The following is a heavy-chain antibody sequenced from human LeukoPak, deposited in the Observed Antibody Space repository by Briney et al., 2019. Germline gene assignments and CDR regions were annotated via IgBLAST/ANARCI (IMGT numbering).Heavy chain of an antibody. Sequence: PGGSLRLSCAASGFTFTSYTMNGVRQAPGKGLEWVSSISGSTTYIYYADSVKGRFTMSRDNAKNSLYLQMNSLRAEDTAVYYCARDQYQLLQGFDYWGQGTLVTVSS. CDR2: ISGSTTYI. D-gene: IGHD2-2*01. V-gene: IGHV3-21*01. CDR3: ARDQYQLLQGFDY. CDR1: GFTFTSYT. J-gene: IGHJ4*02.